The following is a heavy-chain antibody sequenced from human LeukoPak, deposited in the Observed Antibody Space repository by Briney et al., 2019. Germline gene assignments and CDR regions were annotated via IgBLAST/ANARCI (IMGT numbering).Heavy chain of an antibody. V-gene: IGHV3-23*01. J-gene: IGHJ6*02. Sequence: PGRSLRLSCAASGFSFSSYGVGWGRPPPGKWMEWVSSIRGGGASTYYAASVKGRFTISRDNSKNTLYLQMNSLRAEDTAVYYCAWTSGYADTYYDYVWGSSPVEYYYGMDVWGQGTTVTVSS. CDR1: GFSFSSYG. CDR3: AWTSGYADTYYDYVWGSSPVEYYYGMDV. CDR2: IRGGGAST. D-gene: IGHD3-16*01.